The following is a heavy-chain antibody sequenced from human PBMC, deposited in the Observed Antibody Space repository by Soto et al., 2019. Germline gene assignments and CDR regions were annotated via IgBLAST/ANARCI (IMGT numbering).Heavy chain of an antibody. Sequence: GESLTISCKGSGYSFTSYWIGWVRQMPGKGLEWMGIIYPGDSDTRYSPSFQGQVTISADKSISTAYLQWSSLKASDTAMYYCAKLYDSSGLDAFDIRGQGTMVSVSS. J-gene: IGHJ3*02. CDR1: GYSFTSYW. D-gene: IGHD3-22*01. V-gene: IGHV5-51*01. CDR2: IYPGDSDT. CDR3: AKLYDSSGLDAFDI.